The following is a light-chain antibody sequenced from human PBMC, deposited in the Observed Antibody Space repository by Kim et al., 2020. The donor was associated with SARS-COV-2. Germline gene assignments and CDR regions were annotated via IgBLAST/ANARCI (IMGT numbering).Light chain of an antibody. CDR3: QKYNGAPWT. CDR2: AAS. Sequence: ASVGDRVTITCQASQGISHDLAWYQQKPGKVPKLLIFAASALHSGVPSRFSGSGSGTDFTLTISSVQPEDVATYYCQKYNGAPWTFGQGTKVDIK. V-gene: IGKV1-27*01. J-gene: IGKJ1*01. CDR1: QGISHD.